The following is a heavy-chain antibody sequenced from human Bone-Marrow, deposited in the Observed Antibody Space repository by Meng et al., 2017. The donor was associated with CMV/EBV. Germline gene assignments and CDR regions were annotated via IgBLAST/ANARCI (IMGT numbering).Heavy chain of an antibody. J-gene: IGHJ6*02. Sequence: GESLKISCAASGFTFSSYWMHWVRQAPGKGLVWVSRINSDGSSTSYADSVKGRFTISRDNAKNTLYLQMNSLRAEDTAVYYCARARSYGMDVWGQGTTVTVSS. CDR1: GFTFSSYW. CDR3: ARARSYGMDV. CDR2: INSDGSST. V-gene: IGHV3-74*01.